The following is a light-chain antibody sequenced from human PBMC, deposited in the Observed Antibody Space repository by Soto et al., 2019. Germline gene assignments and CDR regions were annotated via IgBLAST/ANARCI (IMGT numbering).Light chain of an antibody. CDR1: QRVNSN. V-gene: IGKV3-15*01. Sequence: EIVMTQSPATLSLSPGERATLSCRASQRVNSNFAWYQQKPGQAPRLLIYGASTRATGIPDRFSGSGSGTDSPLNSSSLQYDDVAYYYWQQYNNLPYTFGQGTKLEIK. J-gene: IGKJ2*01. CDR2: GAS. CDR3: QQYNNLPYT.